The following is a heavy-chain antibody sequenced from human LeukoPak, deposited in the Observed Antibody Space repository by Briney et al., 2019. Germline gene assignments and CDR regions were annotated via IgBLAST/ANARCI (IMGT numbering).Heavy chain of an antibody. Sequence: PGGSLRLSCVASGFTLSIYEMNWVRQAPGKGLEWVSSISGSGDNMDYADSVKGRFTISRDNSENTLYLQMNSLRGEDTAVYYCARDGYSGSYYRLYYFFMDVWGKGTTVTVSS. CDR3: ARDGYSGSYYRLYYFFMDV. CDR1: GFTLSIYE. J-gene: IGHJ6*03. CDR2: ISGSGDNM. D-gene: IGHD1-26*01. V-gene: IGHV3-23*01.